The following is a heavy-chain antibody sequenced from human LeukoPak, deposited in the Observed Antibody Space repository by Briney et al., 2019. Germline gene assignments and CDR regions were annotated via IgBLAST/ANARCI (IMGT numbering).Heavy chain of an antibody. D-gene: IGHD2-15*01. CDR1: GFTFSSYG. V-gene: IGHV3-33*01. J-gene: IGHJ6*02. CDR3: ARDGAVAGDYYYYGMDV. CDR2: IWYDGSNK. Sequence: GRSLRLSCAASGFTFSSYGMHWVRQAPGKGLEWVAVIWYDGSNKYYAESVKGRFTISRDNSKSTLYLQMNSLRAEDTAVYYCARDGAVAGDYYYYGMDVWGQGTTVTVSS.